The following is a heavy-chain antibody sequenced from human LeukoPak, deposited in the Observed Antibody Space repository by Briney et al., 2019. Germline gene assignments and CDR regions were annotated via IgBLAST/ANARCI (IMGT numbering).Heavy chain of an antibody. V-gene: IGHV1-46*01. CDR1: GYTFTSYY. Sequence: ASVKVSCKASGYTFTSYYMHWVRQAPGQGLEWMGIINPSGGSTSYAQKFQGRVTMTRDTSTSTVYMELSSLRSEDTAVYYCARDLGYCSSTSCYGFDYWGQGTLVTVSS. D-gene: IGHD2-2*01. J-gene: IGHJ4*02. CDR3: ARDLGYCSSTSCYGFDY. CDR2: INPSGGST.